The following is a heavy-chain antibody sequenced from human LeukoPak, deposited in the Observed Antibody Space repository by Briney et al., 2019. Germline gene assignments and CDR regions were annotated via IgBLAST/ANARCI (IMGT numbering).Heavy chain of an antibody. CDR2: IYYSGST. CDR3: ARHQEFSYYYDSSGFLSY. V-gene: IGHV4-39*01. CDR1: GGSITSSSYY. Sequence: SETLSLTCTVSGGSITSSSYYWDWIRQPPGKGLEWIGSIYYSGSTYYNPSLKSRVTISVDTSKNQFSLKLSSVTAADTAVYYCARHQEFSYYYDSSGFLSYWGQGTLVTVSS. J-gene: IGHJ4*02. D-gene: IGHD3-22*01.